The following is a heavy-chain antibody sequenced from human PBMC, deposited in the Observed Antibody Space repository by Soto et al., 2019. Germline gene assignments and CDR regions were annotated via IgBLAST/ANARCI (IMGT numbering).Heavy chain of an antibody. CDR3: ARAQEGSWYLRQKDYYYGMDV. J-gene: IGHJ6*02. V-gene: IGHV4-31*03. D-gene: IGHD4-17*01. Sequence: PSETLSLTCTVSGGSISSGGYYWSWIRQHPGKGLEWIGYIYYSGSTYYNPSLESRVTISVDTSKNQFSLKLSSVTAADTAVYYCARAQEGSWYLRQKDYYYGMDVWGQGTTVTVSS. CDR1: GGSISSGGYY. CDR2: IYYSGST.